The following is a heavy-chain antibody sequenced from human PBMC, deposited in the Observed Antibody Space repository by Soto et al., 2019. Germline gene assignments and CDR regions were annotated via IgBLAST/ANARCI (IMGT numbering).Heavy chain of an antibody. Sequence: QVQLQESGPGLVKPSETLSLTCTVSGGSISSYYWSWIRQPPGKGLEWIGYIYYSGSTNYNPSLKSRRTTSVDTSTNQFPLKQSSVTAADTDVYHYAREGEQLVLDYWGQGTLVTVPS. J-gene: IGHJ4*02. CDR2: IYYSGST. V-gene: IGHV4-59*01. CDR3: AREGEQLVLDY. D-gene: IGHD6-13*01. CDR1: GGSISSYY.